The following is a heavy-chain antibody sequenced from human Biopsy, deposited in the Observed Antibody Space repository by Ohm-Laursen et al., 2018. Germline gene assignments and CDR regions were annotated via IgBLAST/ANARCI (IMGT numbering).Heavy chain of an antibody. D-gene: IGHD3-22*01. V-gene: IGHV4-34*01. CDR2: INHSGRT. Sequence: SDTLSLTCAVYGESFNGYYWSWIRQTPGKGLEWIGEINHSGRTNSNPSLKSRVTISVDTSKNQFSLKVRSVTVADTAVYYCVRGVDYYDPYHYYALDVWGQGTTVTVSS. CDR3: VRGVDYYDPYHYYALDV. J-gene: IGHJ6*02. CDR1: GESFNGYY.